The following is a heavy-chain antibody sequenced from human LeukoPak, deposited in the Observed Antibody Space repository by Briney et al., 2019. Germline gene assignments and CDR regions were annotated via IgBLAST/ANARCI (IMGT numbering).Heavy chain of an antibody. CDR2: IYYSGST. V-gene: IGHV4-59*11. D-gene: IGHD7-27*01. CDR1: GGSISSHY. CDR3: ARVVGAGDGFDY. Sequence: PSETLSLTCTVSGGSISSHYWSWIRQPPGKGLEWIGYIYYSGSTNYNPSLKSRVTISVDTSKNQFSLKLSYVTAADTAIYYCARVVGAGDGFDYWGQGTLVTVSS. J-gene: IGHJ4*02.